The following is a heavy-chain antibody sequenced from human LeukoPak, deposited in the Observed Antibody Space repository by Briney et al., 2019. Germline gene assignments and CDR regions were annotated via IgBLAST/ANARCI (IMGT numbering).Heavy chain of an antibody. J-gene: IGHJ3*02. CDR3: ARSIYASGSFYTFDI. CDR2: ISGSGGST. V-gene: IGHV3-23*01. CDR1: GFTFGSYA. D-gene: IGHD3-10*01. Sequence: QPGGSLRLSCAASGFTFGSYAMSWVRQAPGKAPEWVSGISGSGGSTYSADSVKGRFTISRDNSKNTLYLQMNTLRAEDTAVYYCARSIYASGSFYTFDIWGQGTMVTVSS.